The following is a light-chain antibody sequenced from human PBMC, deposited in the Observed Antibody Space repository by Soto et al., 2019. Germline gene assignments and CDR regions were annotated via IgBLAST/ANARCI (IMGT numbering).Light chain of an antibody. V-gene: IGKV1-5*01. J-gene: IGKJ1*01. CDR3: QDYNSCSKP. Sequence: KVTLYHSNLSAXVGDXVPIXXRASQSISTWVGWYQQKPGKAPKLLIYDASTLESGVPSRFSGSGSGTEFTLTISSLQADDFATYYCQDYNSCSKPFARGTKVDIK. CDR2: DAS. CDR1: QSISTW.